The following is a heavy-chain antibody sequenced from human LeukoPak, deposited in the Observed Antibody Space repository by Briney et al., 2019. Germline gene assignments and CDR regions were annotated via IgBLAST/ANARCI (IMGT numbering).Heavy chain of an antibody. V-gene: IGHV4-30-4*01. D-gene: IGHD3-10*01. CDR3: ASTNYGSGSYYIIPPFDY. CDR2: IYYSGST. J-gene: IGHJ4*02. Sequence: SETLSLTCTVSGGSISSGDYYWSWIRQPPGKGLEWIGYIYYSGSTYYNPSLKSRVTISVGTSKNQFSLKLSSVTAADTAVYYCASTNYGSGSYYIIPPFDYWGQGTLVTVSS. CDR1: GGSISSGDYY.